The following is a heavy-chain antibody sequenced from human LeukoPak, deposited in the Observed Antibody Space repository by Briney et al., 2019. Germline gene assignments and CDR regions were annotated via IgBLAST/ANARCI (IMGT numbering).Heavy chain of an antibody. J-gene: IGHJ4*02. Sequence: ASVKVSCKASGYTFTGYYMHWVRQAPGQGLEWMGWINPNSGGTNYAQKFQGRVTMTRDTSISTAYMELSRLRSDDTAVYYCAGGTAIWFGELLPYEYYFDYWGQGTLVTVSS. CDR3: AGGTAIWFGELLPYEYYFDY. V-gene: IGHV1-2*02. CDR2: INPNSGGT. CDR1: GYTFTGYY. D-gene: IGHD3-10*01.